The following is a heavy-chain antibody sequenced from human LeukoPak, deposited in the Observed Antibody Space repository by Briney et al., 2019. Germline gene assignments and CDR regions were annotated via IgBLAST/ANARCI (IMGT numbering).Heavy chain of an antibody. J-gene: IGHJ4*02. D-gene: IGHD6-13*01. CDR1: GYTFTGYY. Sequence: ASVKVSCKASGYTFTGYYMHWVRQAPGQGLEWMGWINPNSGGTNYAQKFQGRVTMTRDTSISTAYMELRSLRSDDTAVYYCARDMYTSSSSDVDYDYWGQGTLVTVSS. V-gene: IGHV1-2*02. CDR3: ARDMYTSSSSDVDYDY. CDR2: INPNSGGT.